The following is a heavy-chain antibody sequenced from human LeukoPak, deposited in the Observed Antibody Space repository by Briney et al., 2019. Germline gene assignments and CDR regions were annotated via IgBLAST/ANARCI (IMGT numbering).Heavy chain of an antibody. J-gene: IGHJ4*02. CDR1: GFTFGSYA. Sequence: SGGSLRLSCAASGFTFGSYAMTWVRQAPGKGLEWVSTISGSGGSTYHADSVKGHFTISRDNSKNTLYLQMNSLKGEDTAVYYCARGTSSWYAGVLDYWGQGTLVTVSS. CDR2: ISGSGGST. D-gene: IGHD2-8*01. V-gene: IGHV3-23*01. CDR3: ARGTSSWYAGVLDY.